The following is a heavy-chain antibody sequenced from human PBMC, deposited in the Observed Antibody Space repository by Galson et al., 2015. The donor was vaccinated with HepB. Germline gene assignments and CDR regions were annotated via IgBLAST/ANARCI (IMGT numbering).Heavy chain of an antibody. CDR2: INTNTGNP. J-gene: IGHJ3*02. Sequence: SVKVSCKASGYTFTSYAMNWVRPAPGQGLEWMGWINTNTGNPTYAQGFTGRCVFSLDTSVSTAYLQISSLKAEDTAVYYCASGNYYDSSGFGYHLGYDAFDIWGQGTMVTVSS. CDR3: ASGNYYDSSGFGYHLGYDAFDI. CDR1: GYTFTSYA. D-gene: IGHD3-22*01. V-gene: IGHV7-4-1*02.